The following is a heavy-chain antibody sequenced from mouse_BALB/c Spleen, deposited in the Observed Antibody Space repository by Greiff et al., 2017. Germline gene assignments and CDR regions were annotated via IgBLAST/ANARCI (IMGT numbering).Heavy chain of an antibody. CDR1: GYSITSDYA. J-gene: IGHJ4*01. Sequence: EVKLMESGPGLVKPSQSLSLTCTVTGYSITSDYAWNWIRQFPGNKLEWMGYISYSGSTSYNPSLKSRISITRDTSKNQFFLQLNSVTTEDTATYYCARTDGYYPMDYWGQGTSVTVSS. D-gene: IGHD2-3*01. CDR3: ARTDGYYPMDY. V-gene: IGHV3-2*02. CDR2: ISYSGST.